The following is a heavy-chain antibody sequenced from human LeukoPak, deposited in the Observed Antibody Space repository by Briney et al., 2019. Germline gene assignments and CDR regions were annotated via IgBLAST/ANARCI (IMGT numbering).Heavy chain of an antibody. CDR2: INPSGGST. CDR3: ARALYCSSTSCHEVYYFDY. J-gene: IGHJ4*02. CDR1: GYTFTSYY. D-gene: IGHD2-2*01. V-gene: IGHV1-46*01. Sequence: ASVKVSCKASGYTFTSYYMHWVRQAPGQGLEWMGIINPSGGSTSYAQKFQGRVTMTRDTSTSTVYMELSSLRSEDTAVYYCARALYCSSTSCHEVYYFDYWGQGTLVTVSS.